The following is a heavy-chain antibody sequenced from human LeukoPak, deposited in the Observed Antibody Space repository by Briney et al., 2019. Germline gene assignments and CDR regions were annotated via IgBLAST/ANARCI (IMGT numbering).Heavy chain of an antibody. CDR1: GFTFSSYW. V-gene: IGHV3-7*01. Sequence: GGSLRLACAASGFTFSSYWMSWVRQAPGKGLEWMANIKQDGSEKYYVDSVNGRFTISRDNAKNSLYLQMNSLRAEDTAVYYCASGYYDILTGYYPWGQGTLVTVSS. CDR2: IKQDGSEK. J-gene: IGHJ5*02. D-gene: IGHD3-9*01. CDR3: ASGYYDILTGYYP.